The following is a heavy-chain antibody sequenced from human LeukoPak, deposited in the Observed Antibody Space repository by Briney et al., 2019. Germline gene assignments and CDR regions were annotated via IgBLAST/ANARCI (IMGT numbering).Heavy chain of an antibody. J-gene: IGHJ4*02. V-gene: IGHV3-23*01. CDR2: VSGSGHST. Sequence: GGSLRLSCAASGFTFSNYAMSWVRKAPGKGLEWVSGVSGSGHSTVYADSVKGRFTISRDNSKSMMFLQMNSLGAEDTAVYYCAKDLLHGSGSYSWGVFDYWGQGILVTVSS. CDR3: AKDLLHGSGSYSWGVFDY. D-gene: IGHD3-10*01. CDR1: GFTFSNYA.